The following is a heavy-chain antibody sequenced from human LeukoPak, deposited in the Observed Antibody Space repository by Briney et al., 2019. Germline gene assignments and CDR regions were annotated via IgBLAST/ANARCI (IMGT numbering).Heavy chain of an antibody. J-gene: IGHJ4*02. V-gene: IGHV4-31*03. CDR1: GVSISSGGYY. CDR2: TYYGGST. Sequence: PSETLSLTCTVSGVSISSGGYYWSWIRQHPGTGLEWIGYTYYGGSTYSHPSLKSRVGISLDKSKNQFSLRLSSVTAADTAVYYCAGLKYYYDSSGYYYFDYWGQGTLVTVSS. CDR3: AGLKYYYDSSGYYYFDY. D-gene: IGHD3-22*01.